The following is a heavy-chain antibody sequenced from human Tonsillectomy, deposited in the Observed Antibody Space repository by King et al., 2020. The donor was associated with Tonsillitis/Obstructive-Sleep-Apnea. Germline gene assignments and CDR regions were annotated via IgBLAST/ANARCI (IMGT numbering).Heavy chain of an antibody. CDR1: GFTFSNYG. V-gene: IGHV3-33*06. CDR3: AKDECCYYLYFDL. D-gene: IGHD3-10*01. Sequence: ESGGGVVQPGRSMRLSCAASGFTFSNYGMHWVRQAPGKGLEWVAIIWNDGRNKYDADYVKGRFTISRDNYKNTLYLQMNSLRAEDTAVYYCAKDECCYYLYFDLWGRGTLFTFSS. J-gene: IGHJ2*01. CDR2: IWNDGRNK.